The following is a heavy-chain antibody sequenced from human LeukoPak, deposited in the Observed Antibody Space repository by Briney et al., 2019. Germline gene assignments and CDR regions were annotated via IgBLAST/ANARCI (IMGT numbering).Heavy chain of an antibody. CDR1: GGSISSYY. CDR3: ARHESSSWDFDY. D-gene: IGHD6-13*01. J-gene: IGHJ4*02. Sequence: PSETLSLTCTVSGGSISSYYWSWIRQPPGKGLEWIGYIYYSGSTNYNPSLKSRVTISVDTSKNQFSLKLSSVTAADTAVYYCARHESSSWDFDYWGQGTLVTVSS. CDR2: IYYSGST. V-gene: IGHV4-59*08.